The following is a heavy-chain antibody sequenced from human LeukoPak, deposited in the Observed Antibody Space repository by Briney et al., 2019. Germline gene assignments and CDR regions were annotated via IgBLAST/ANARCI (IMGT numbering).Heavy chain of an antibody. D-gene: IGHD3-10*01. CDR3: AKESLYGSGSNPPLVWWVQSNFPSDY. CDR2: ISGSGGST. V-gene: IGHV3-23*01. J-gene: IGHJ4*02. Sequence: GGSLRLSCAASGFTFSSYAMSWVRQAPGKGLEWVSAISGSGGSTYYADAVKGRFTISRDNSKNTLYLQMNSLRAEDTAVYYCAKESLYGSGSNPPLVWWVQSNFPSDYWGQGTLVTVSS. CDR1: GFTFSSYA.